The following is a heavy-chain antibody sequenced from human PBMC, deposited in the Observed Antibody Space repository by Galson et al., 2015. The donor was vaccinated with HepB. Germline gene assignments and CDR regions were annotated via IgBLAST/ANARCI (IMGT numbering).Heavy chain of an antibody. CDR2: ISGSGGST. V-gene: IGHV3-23*01. D-gene: IGHD6-19*01. CDR1: GFTFSSYA. Sequence: SLTLSCAASGFTFSSYAMSWVRQAPGKGLEWVSAISGSGGSTYYADSVKGRFTISRDNSKNTLYLQMNSLRAEDTAVYYCARYGSSGRPFDYWGQGTLVTVSS. J-gene: IGHJ4*02. CDR3: ARYGSSGRPFDY.